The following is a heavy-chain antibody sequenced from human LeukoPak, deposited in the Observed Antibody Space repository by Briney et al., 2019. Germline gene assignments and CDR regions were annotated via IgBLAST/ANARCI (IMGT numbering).Heavy chain of an antibody. J-gene: IGHJ4*02. CDR1: GFTVSSNY. V-gene: IGHV3-23*01. Sequence: PGGSLRLSCAASGFTVSSNYMSWVRQAPGKGLEWVSAISGSGGSTYYADSVKGRFTISRDNSKNTLYLQMNSLRAEDTAVYYCAKAASSGWYSRLDYWGQGTLVTVSS. CDR3: AKAASSGWYSRLDY. CDR2: ISGSGGST. D-gene: IGHD6-19*01.